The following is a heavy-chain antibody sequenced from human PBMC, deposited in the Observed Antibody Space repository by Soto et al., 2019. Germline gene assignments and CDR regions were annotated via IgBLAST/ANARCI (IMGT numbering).Heavy chain of an antibody. CDR2: FYYGGNT. V-gene: IGHV4-39*01. D-gene: IGHD3-3*01. CDR1: GVSMGGGRCY. CDR3: VASVDFWSGELGITYYFDH. Sequence: QLQLQESGPGLVRPSETLSLTCTVSGVSMGGGRCYWGWIRQPPGKGLEWIGSFYYGGNTYYNPCLKSRVSISVHTSENYSRRLTSVTAADTAVYYCVASVDFWSGELGITYYFDHWGRGTLVTVSS. J-gene: IGHJ4*02.